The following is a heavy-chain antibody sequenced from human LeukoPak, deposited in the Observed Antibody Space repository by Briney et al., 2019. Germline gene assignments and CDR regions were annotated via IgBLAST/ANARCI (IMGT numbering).Heavy chain of an antibody. D-gene: IGHD3-9*01. CDR3: VRGFDWLLKSHNWFDP. CDR1: GESFSGYY. J-gene: IGHJ5*02. Sequence: SETLSLTCAVYGESFSGYYWNWIRQPPGKGLGWIGEINHSGSTYYNPSLKSRVTISVDTSKNQFSLKLSSVTAADTAVHYCVRGFDWLLKSHNWFDPWGQGTLVTVSS. V-gene: IGHV4-34*01. CDR2: INHSGST.